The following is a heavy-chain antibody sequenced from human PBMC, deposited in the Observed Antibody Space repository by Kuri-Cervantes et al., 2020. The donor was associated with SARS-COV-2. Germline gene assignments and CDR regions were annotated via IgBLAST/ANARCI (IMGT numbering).Heavy chain of an antibody. CDR3: ARSQGEWDLLVPIAY. CDR2: IDDSGVNT. CDR1: GFTFSGYS. V-gene: IGHV3-23*01. J-gene: IGHJ4*02. D-gene: IGHD1-26*01. Sequence: GESLKISCAASGFTFSGYSMNWIRQAPGRGLKWVSIIDDSGVNTYYADSVKGRFTISRDNSKNTLYLQMNNLRADDTAVYYCARSQGEWDLLVPIAYWGRGTLVTVSS.